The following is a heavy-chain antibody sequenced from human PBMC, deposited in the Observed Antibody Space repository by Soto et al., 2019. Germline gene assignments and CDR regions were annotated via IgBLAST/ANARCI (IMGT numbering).Heavy chain of an antibody. J-gene: IGHJ3*02. V-gene: IGHV1-8*01. Sequence: ASVKVSFTASGYTFTSDHINWVRRATGQGLEWMGWMNPNSGNTGYAQKFQGRVTMTRNTSISTAYMELSSLRSEDTAVYYCARGGQLTDGFDIWGQGTMVTVSS. D-gene: IGHD6-13*01. CDR1: GYTFTSDH. CDR2: MNPNSGNT. CDR3: ARGGQLTDGFDI.